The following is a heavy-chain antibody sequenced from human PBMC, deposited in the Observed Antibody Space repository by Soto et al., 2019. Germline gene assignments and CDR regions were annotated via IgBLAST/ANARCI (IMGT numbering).Heavy chain of an antibody. V-gene: IGHV4-59*11. CDR1: GGSITTHY. J-gene: IGHJ4*02. CDR2: IYHRGGV. Sequence: QVHLQESGPGPVKPSETLSLTCSVSGGSITTHYWSWIRQPPGKALEWMGFIYHRGGVNYNPSLQSRVSISDDMSKNQFSLNLKSVTPADTAVYFCARSRSFHGAHDYWGQGTLVTVSS. CDR3: ARSRSFHGAHDY. D-gene: IGHD4-17*01.